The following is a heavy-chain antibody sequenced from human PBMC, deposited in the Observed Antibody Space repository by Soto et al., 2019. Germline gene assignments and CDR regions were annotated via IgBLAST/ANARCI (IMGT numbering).Heavy chain of an antibody. J-gene: IGHJ4*02. CDR2: IRSKAYGGTT. Sequence: RVACRAGGVRCGDYAMSWFSQAPGKGLEGVGFIRSKAYGGTTEYAASVKGRFSISRDDYKSIAYLQMNSLKTEDTAVYYCTRQGGPYGDYRHYWGQGTLVTVSS. D-gene: IGHD4-17*01. V-gene: IGHV3-49*03. CDR3: TRQGGPYGDYRHY. CDR1: GVRCGDYA.